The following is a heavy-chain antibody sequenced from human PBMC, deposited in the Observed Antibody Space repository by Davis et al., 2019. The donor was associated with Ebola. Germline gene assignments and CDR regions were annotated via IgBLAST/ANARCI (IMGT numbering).Heavy chain of an antibody. J-gene: IGHJ3*02. V-gene: IGHV3-23*01. CDR2: ISGSGGST. CDR3: VKTRSNWWNDALEI. D-gene: IGHD2-8*02. Sequence: GESLKISCTDSVITFSSYAMTWVRQAPGKGLEWVSAISGSGGSTYYADSVKGRFTISRDNSKNTLYLQMNSLRPEDTATYYCVKTRSNWWNDALEIWGRGTMVIVSS. CDR1: VITFSSYA.